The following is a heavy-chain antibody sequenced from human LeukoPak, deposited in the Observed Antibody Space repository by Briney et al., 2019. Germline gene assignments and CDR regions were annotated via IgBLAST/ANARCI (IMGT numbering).Heavy chain of an antibody. CDR1: DGSINSYY. V-gene: IGHV4-59*01. CDR3: ARGRSNYYGMDV. Sequence: SETLSLTCSVSDGSINSYYWNWIRRRPGKRLEWIGYIYYNGNTNYSPSLKSRVTMSVDTSKNLFSLKVSSVTAADTAVYYCARGRSNYYGMDVWGQGTTVTVSS. CDR2: IYYNGNT. J-gene: IGHJ6*02. D-gene: IGHD1-26*01.